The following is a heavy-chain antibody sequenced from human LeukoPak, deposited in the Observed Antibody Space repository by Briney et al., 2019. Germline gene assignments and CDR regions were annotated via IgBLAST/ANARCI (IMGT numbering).Heavy chain of an antibody. D-gene: IGHD3-3*01. J-gene: IGHJ5*02. V-gene: IGHV4-30-4*01. CDR1: GGSISSGDYY. CDR2: IYYSGST. CDR3: ARGRSDFWSGYFNWFDP. Sequence: SETLSLTCTVSGGSISSGDYYWSWIRQPPGKGLGWIGYIYYSGSTYYNPSLKSRFTISVDTSKSRPSLKLSSVTAADTAVYYCARGRSDFWSGYFNWFDPWGQGTLVTVSS.